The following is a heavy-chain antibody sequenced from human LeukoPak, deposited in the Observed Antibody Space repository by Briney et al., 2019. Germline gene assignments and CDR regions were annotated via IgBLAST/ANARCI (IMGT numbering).Heavy chain of an antibody. CDR3: ARTGWLRPPYYYYGMDV. CDR1: GFTFSDYY. D-gene: IGHD5-12*01. J-gene: IGHJ6*02. V-gene: IGHV3-11*01. Sequence: TGGSLRLSCAASGFTFSDYYMSWIRQAPGKGLEWVSYISSSGSTIYYADSVKGRFTISRDNAKNSLYLQMNSLGAEDTAVYYCARTGWLRPPYYYYGMDVWGQGTTVTVSS. CDR2: ISSSGSTI.